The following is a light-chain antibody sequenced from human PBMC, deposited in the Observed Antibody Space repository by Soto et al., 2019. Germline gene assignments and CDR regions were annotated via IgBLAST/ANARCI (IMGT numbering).Light chain of an antibody. Sequence: QSALTQPASVSGSPGQSITISCTGTSSDVGGYNYVSWYQQHPGKAPKLMIYEVSNRPSGVSHRFSGSKSGNTASLTISGLQAEDEADYYCSSYTSSSTPYVVGTGTKVTVL. J-gene: IGLJ1*01. CDR1: SSDVGGYNY. CDR3: SSYTSSSTPYV. CDR2: EVS. V-gene: IGLV2-14*01.